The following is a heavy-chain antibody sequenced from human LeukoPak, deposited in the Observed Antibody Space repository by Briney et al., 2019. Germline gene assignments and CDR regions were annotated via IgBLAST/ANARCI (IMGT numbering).Heavy chain of an antibody. V-gene: IGHV1-18*01. CDR3: ARVRYDFWSGYPGNYYYYYMDV. D-gene: IGHD3-3*01. CDR2: ISAYDGNT. J-gene: IGHJ6*03. CDR1: GYTFTSYG. Sequence: ASVKVSCKASGYTFTSYGISWVRQAPGQGLEWMGWISAYDGNTNYAQKLQGRVTMTTDTSTSTAYMELRSLRSDDTAVYYCARVRYDFWSGYPGNYYYYYMDVWGKGTTVTVSS.